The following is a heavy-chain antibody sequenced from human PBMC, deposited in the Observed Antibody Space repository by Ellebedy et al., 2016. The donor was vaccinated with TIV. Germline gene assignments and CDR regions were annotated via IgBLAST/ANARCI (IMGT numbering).Heavy chain of an antibody. CDR1: GGTFSSYA. V-gene: IGHV1-69*06. CDR3: ARGGLRFLEWGYFDL. Sequence: AASVKVSCKASGGTFSSYAISWVRQAPGQGLEWMGGIIPIFGTANYAQKFQGRVTITADKSTSTAYMELSSLRSEDTAVYYCARGGLRFLEWGYFDLWGRGTLVTVSS. CDR2: IIPIFGTA. J-gene: IGHJ2*01. D-gene: IGHD3-3*01.